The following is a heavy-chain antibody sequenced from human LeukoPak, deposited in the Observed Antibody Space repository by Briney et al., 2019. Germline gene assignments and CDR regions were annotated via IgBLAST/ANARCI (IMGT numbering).Heavy chain of an antibody. CDR3: ARGGATFDS. CDR2: IYTSGNA. D-gene: IGHD1-26*01. J-gene: IGHJ4*02. Sequence: SETLSLTCTISGGSISTYYWSWIRQPAGKGLEWIGRIYTSGNANYNPSLQSRVSLSVDTSKNHFSLRLGSVTAADTAVYYCARGGATFDSWGQGTLVTVSS. CDR1: GGSISTYY. V-gene: IGHV4-4*07.